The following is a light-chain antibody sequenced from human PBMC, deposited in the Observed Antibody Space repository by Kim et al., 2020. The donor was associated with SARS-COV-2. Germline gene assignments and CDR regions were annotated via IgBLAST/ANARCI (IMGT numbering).Light chain of an antibody. J-gene: IGLJ2*01. CDR1: KLGDRY. V-gene: IGLV3-1*01. Sequence: VSPGQTASITCSGDKLGDRYACWYQQKPGQSPVLVIYQDSKRPSGIPERFSGSNSGNTATLTISGTQAMDEADYYCQAWDSSTLVFGGGTKLTVL. CDR3: QAWDSSTLV. CDR2: QDS.